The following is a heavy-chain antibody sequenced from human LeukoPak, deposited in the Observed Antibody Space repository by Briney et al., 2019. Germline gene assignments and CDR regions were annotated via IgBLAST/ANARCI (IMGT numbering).Heavy chain of an antibody. V-gene: IGHV1-69*06. CDR2: IIPIFGTA. J-gene: IGHJ4*02. CDR1: GGTFSSYA. Sequence: ASVKVSCKASGGTFSSYAISWVRQAPGQGLEWMGGIIPIFGTANYAQKFQGRVTMTEDTSTDTAYMELSSLRSEDTAVYYCATEVNYYDSSGYPYHFDYWGQGALVTLSS. D-gene: IGHD3-22*01. CDR3: ATEVNYYDSSGYPYHFDY.